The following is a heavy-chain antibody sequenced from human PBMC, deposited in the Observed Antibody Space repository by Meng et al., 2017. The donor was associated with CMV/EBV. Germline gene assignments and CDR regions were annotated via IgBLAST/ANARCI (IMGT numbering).Heavy chain of an antibody. V-gene: IGHV3-15*01. CDR2: IKSKTDGGTT. Sequence: GESLKISCAASGFTFSNAWMSWVRQAPGKGLEWVGRIKSKTDGGTTDYAAPVKGRFTISRDDSKNTLYLQMNSLKTEDTAVYYCTTDDVRDYYYHYGMDVWGQGTTVTVSS. CDR3: TTDDVRDYYYHYGMDV. J-gene: IGHJ6*02. CDR1: GFTFSNAW.